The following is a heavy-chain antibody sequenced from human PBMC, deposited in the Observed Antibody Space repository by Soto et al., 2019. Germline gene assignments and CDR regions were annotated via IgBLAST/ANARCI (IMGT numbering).Heavy chain of an antibody. J-gene: IGHJ4*02. CDR2: ISYDGNNE. CDR1: GFIFSTYG. CDR3: PKDLSQLLAGDLES. D-gene: IGHD6-19*01. Sequence: GGSLRLSCAASGFIFSTYGMHWVRQAPGKGLDWVAVISYDGNNEYYGDSVRGRFTISRDNSKNTLYLQMNSLRPEDTAVYYCPKDLSQLLAGDLESSGQGALATVS. V-gene: IGHV3-30*18.